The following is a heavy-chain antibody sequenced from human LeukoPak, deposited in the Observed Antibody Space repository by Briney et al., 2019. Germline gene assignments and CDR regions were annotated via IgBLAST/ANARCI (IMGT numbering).Heavy chain of an antibody. V-gene: IGHV4-59*01. J-gene: IGHJ6*03. CDR3: ARETSQKGAHYMDV. CDR1: GGSISSYY. D-gene: IGHD3-16*01. Sequence: SETLSLTCTVSGGSISSYYWSWIRQPPGKGLAWIEYIYYSGSTNYNPSLKSRVTISVDTSKKQFSLKLTSVTVADTAVYYCARETSQKGAHYMDVWGKGTTVTISS. CDR2: IYYSGST.